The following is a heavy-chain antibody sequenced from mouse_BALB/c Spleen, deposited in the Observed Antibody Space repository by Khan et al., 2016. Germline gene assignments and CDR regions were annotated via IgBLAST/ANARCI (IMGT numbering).Heavy chain of an antibody. CDR3: ARTPTADYTMDY. CDR2: ISYSGST. V-gene: IGHV3-2*02. J-gene: IGHJ4*01. D-gene: IGHD1-2*01. CDR1: GYSITSDYA. Sequence: EVQLQESGPGLVKPSQSLSLTCTVTGYSITSDYAWNWIRQFQGNKLEWMGYISYSGSTRYYPSLKSRISITRDTSKNPFFLQMNSVTTEDTATYYCARTPTADYTMDYWGQGTSVTVSS.